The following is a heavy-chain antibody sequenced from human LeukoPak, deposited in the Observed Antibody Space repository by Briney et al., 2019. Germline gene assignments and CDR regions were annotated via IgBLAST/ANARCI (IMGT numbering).Heavy chain of an antibody. J-gene: IGHJ4*02. CDR3: ARRPAAGQVDY. D-gene: IGHD6-13*01. Sequence: PSETLSLTCTVSGGSISSSSYYWGWIRQPPGKGLEWIGSIYYSGSTYYNPSLKSRVTISVDTSKNQFSLKLSSVTAADTAVYYCARRPAAGQVDYWGQGTLVTVSS. CDR1: GGSISSSSYY. V-gene: IGHV4-39*01. CDR2: IYYSGST.